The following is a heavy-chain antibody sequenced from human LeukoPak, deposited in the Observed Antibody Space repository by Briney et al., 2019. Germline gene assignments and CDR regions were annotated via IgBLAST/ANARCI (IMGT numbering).Heavy chain of an antibody. J-gene: IGHJ3*02. V-gene: IGHV3-23*01. Sequence: GGSLRLSCAASGFTVSSNYMSWVRQAPGKGLEWVSGISSSGGSTYYAASVKGRFTISRDNSKNTLYLQMNSLRAEDTAEYYCAKTRSVEWLLLRSAFDMWGQGTLVTVSS. CDR3: AKTRSVEWLLLRSAFDM. D-gene: IGHD3-22*01. CDR2: ISSSGGST. CDR1: GFTVSSNY.